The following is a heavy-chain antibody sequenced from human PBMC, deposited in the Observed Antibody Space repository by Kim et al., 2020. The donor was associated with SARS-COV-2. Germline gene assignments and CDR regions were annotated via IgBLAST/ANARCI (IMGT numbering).Heavy chain of an antibody. V-gene: IGHV3-64D*06. D-gene: IGHD3-10*01. CDR3: VKDQVVTMVRGVIPFDAFDI. CDR1: GFTFSSYA. J-gene: IGHJ3*02. CDR2: ISSNGGST. Sequence: GGSLRLSCSASGFTFSSYAMHWVRQAPGKGLEYVSAISSNGGSTYHADSVKGRFTISRDNSKNTLYLQMSSLRAEDTAVYYCVKDQVVTMVRGVIPFDAFDIWGQGTMVTVSS.